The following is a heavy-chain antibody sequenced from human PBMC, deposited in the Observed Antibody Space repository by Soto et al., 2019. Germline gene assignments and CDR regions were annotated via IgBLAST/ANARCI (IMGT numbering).Heavy chain of an antibody. CDR3: ARVTMVRRGYGMDV. CDR2: IYYSGST. V-gene: IGHV4-31*03. Sequence: SETLSLTCTVSGGSISSGGYYWSWIRQHPGKGLEWIGYIYYSGSTYYNPSLKSRVTISVDTSKNQFSPKLSSVTAADTAVYYCARVTMVRRGYGMDVWGQGTTVTVSS. D-gene: IGHD3-10*01. CDR1: GGSISSGGYY. J-gene: IGHJ6*02.